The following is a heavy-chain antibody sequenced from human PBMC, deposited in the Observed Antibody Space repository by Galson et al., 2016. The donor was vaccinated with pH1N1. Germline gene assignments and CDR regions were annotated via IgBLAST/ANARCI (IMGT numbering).Heavy chain of an antibody. CDR2: IYYGGST. D-gene: IGHD4-17*01. V-gene: IGHV4-39*01. J-gene: IGHJ4*02. CDR1: GGSISSSGYY. CDR3: ARSDYGDYVGYFDY. Sequence: ETLSLTCTVSGGSISSSGYYWGWIRQSPGKGLEWIGGIYYGGSTYYNPSLKSRVTISVDTSKNQFSLKLSSVTAADTAVYYCARSDYGDYVGYFDYWGQGTLVTVSS.